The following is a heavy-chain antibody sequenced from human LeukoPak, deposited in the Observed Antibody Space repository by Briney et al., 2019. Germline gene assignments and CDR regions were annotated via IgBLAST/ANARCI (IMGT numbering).Heavy chain of an antibody. CDR1: GFIFNTYA. D-gene: IGHD3-22*01. V-gene: IGHV3-23*01. CDR3: AKLSHVVVVTKYFQH. Sequence: GGSLRLSCTASGFIFNTYAMNWVRQAPGKGLEWVSAISGSGGSTYYADSVKGRFTISRDNSKNTLYLQMNSLRAEDTAVYYCAKLSHVVVVTKYFQHWGQGTLVTVSS. J-gene: IGHJ1*01. CDR2: ISGSGGST.